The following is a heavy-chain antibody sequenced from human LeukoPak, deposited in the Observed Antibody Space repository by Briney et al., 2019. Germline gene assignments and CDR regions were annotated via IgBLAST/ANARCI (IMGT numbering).Heavy chain of an antibody. CDR1: GFTFSNAW. CDR3: TTDYYDSSGYRF. V-gene: IGHV3-15*01. D-gene: IGHD3-22*01. CDR2: IKSKTDGGTT. J-gene: IGHJ4*02. Sequence: PGGSLRLSCAASGFTFSNAWMSWVRQAPGKGLEWVGRIKSKTDGGTTDYAAPVKGRFTISRDDSKNTLYLQMNSLKTEDTAVYYCTTDYYDSSGYRFWGQGTLVTVSS.